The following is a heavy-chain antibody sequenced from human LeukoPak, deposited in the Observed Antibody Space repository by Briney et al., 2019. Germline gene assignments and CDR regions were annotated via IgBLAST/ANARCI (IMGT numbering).Heavy chain of an antibody. CDR1: GFAFWDYA. CDR3: AKDRQGHYASGSLPDY. J-gene: IGHJ4*02. Sequence: PGGSLRLSCAASGFAFWDYAMHWVRQSPGKALEWVSLIRGDGGSTYYADSVKGRFTISRDNSKSSLYLQMNSLRTEDTALYYCAKDRQGHYASGSLPDYWGQGTLVTVSS. D-gene: IGHD3-10*01. CDR2: IRGDGGST. V-gene: IGHV3-43*02.